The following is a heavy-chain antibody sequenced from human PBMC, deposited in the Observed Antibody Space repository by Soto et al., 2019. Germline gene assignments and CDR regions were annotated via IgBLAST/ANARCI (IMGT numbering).Heavy chain of an antibody. J-gene: IGHJ3*02. V-gene: IGHV1-69*06. CDR3: ARVVGSWYPPDAFDI. Sequence: GASVKVSCKASGGTFSSYAISWVGQAPGQGLEWMGGIIPIFGTANYAQKFQGRVTITADKSTSAAYMELSSLRSEDTAVYYCARVVGSWYPPDAFDIWGQGTMVTVSS. D-gene: IGHD6-13*01. CDR2: IIPIFGTA. CDR1: GGTFSSYA.